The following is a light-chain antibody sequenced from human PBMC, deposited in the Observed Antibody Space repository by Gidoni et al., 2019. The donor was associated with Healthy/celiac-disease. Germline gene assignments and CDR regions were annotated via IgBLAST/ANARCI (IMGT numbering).Light chain of an antibody. J-gene: IGKJ1*01. CDR3: MQALETLWT. CDR2: LGS. V-gene: IGKV2-28*01. CDR1: QSLLYSNGYNY. Sequence: DIVVTQSPLSLPVTPGEPASISCRSSQSLLYSNGYNYLDWYLQKPGQPPQLLIYLGSNRAPGGPDRLSGSGSGTDFTLKIRRVGAEDVGVYYCMQALETLWTFGQGTKVEIK.